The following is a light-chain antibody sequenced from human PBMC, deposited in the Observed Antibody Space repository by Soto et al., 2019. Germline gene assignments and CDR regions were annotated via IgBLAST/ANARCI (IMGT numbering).Light chain of an antibody. J-gene: IGKJ5*01. CDR3: QQYRHLST. CDR1: QDISNY. V-gene: IGKV1-33*01. CDR2: DAS. Sequence: ILTTDCPCVLPGSRVDLGSISSQASQDISNYLNWYQQKLGKAPKLLIYDASNLETGVPSRFSDNGSGTDFTFSIRSVQPEDVATYYCQQYRHLSTFVKGTRLEIK.